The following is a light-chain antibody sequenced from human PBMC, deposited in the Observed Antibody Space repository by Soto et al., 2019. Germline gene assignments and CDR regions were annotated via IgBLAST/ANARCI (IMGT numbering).Light chain of an antibody. V-gene: IGKV1-39*01. CDR3: QQSYSAHYT. CDR1: QSISSY. J-gene: IGKJ2*01. CDR2: AAS. Sequence: DIQMTQSPSSLSASVGDRVTIICRASQSISSYLNWYQHKPGKAPKLLIYAASSLQSGVPSRFSGSGSGTDFSLTISSLQPEEFANYYCQQSYSAHYTFGQGTKLEIK.